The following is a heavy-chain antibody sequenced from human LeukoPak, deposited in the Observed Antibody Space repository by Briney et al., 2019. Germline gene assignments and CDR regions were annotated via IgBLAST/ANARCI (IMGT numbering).Heavy chain of an antibody. CDR2: ITPIFGTA. CDR1: GGSFSTYA. CDR3: ARDSSEFRCLILH. Sequence: GASVKVSCKASGGSFSTYAISWVRQAPGQGLEWMGGITPIFGTARYAQKFQGRVTITADESTTTAYMELSSLRSEDTAVYYCARDSSEFRCLILHWGQGTLVTVSS. J-gene: IGHJ1*01. D-gene: IGHD1-14*01. V-gene: IGHV1-69*01.